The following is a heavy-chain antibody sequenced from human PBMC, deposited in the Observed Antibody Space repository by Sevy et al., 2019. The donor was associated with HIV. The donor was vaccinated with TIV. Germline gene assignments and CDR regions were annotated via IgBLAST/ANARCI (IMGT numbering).Heavy chain of an antibody. CDR3: ATDLPTYYYGSGSLTGP. Sequence: ASVKVSCKVSGYTLTELSMHWVRQAPGKGLEWMGGFDPEDGETIYAQKFQGRVTMTEDTSTDTAYMELSSLSSEDTAVYYCATDLPTYYYGSGSLTGPWGQGTLVTVSS. CDR1: GYTLTELS. CDR2: FDPEDGET. V-gene: IGHV1-24*01. J-gene: IGHJ5*02. D-gene: IGHD3-10*01.